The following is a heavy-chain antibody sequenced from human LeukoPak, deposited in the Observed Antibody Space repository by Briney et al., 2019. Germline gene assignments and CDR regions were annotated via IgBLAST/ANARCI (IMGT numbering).Heavy chain of an antibody. CDR1: GYSLTNNW. CDR3: ARLSTRLLDH. Sequence: GESLKISCKVSGYSLTNNWIGWVRQVPGKGLEWMGLIYPGDSDTRYSPSFQGQVTFSVDKSISTAFLQWSSLKASDTAMYYCARLSTRLLDHWGQGTRVTVSS. J-gene: IGHJ4*02. CDR2: IYPGDSDT. V-gene: IGHV5-51*01. D-gene: IGHD3-3*01.